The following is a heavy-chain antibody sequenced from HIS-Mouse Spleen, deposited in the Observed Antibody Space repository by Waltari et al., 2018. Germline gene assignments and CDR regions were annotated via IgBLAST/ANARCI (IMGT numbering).Heavy chain of an antibody. D-gene: IGHD2-21*01. V-gene: IGHV3-73*02. Sequence: EVQLVESGGGLVQPGGSLKLSCAASGFTFSGSAMHWVRQASGKGREWVGRIRSKANSYATAYAASVKGRFTISRDDSKNTAYLQMNSLKTEDTAVYYCTSLSLANRDAFDIWGQGTMVTVSS. CDR1: GFTFSGSA. J-gene: IGHJ3*02. CDR2: IRSKANSYAT. CDR3: TSLSLANRDAFDI.